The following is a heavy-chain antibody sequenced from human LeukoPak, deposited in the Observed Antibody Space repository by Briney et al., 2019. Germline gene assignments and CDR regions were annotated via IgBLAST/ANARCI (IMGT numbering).Heavy chain of an antibody. Sequence: GSSVKVSCKASGGTFSSYAISWVRQAPGQGLEWMGRIIPILGIANYAQKFQGRVTITADKSTSTAYMELSSLRSEDTAVYYCARDLSSGSGSYPMDVWGQGTTVTVSS. V-gene: IGHV1-69*04. J-gene: IGHJ6*02. CDR2: IIPILGIA. CDR3: ARDLSSGSGSYPMDV. D-gene: IGHD3-10*01. CDR1: GGTFSSYA.